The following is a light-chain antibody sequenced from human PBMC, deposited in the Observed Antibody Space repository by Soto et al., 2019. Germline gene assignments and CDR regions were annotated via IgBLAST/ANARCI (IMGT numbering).Light chain of an antibody. CDR3: QQSYTTPRT. CDR1: QNIRTY. Sequence: QMTQSPSSLSASVGARVTITCRASQNIRTYLNWYQQKPGKAPSLLIYGASTVQSGVPSRFSGSGSATDFTLTITSLQPEDFATYYCQQSYTTPRTFGQGTKVEIK. V-gene: IGKV1-39*01. J-gene: IGKJ1*01. CDR2: GAS.